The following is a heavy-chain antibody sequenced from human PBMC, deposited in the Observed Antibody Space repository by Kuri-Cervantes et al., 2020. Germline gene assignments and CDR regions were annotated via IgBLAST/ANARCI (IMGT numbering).Heavy chain of an antibody. CDR3: ARAIHGPFDY. Sequence: SCAVSGGSISSSNWWSWVRQPPGKGLEWIGEIYYSGSTYYNPSLKSRVTISVDTSKNQFSLRLSSVTAADTAVYYCARAIHGPFDYWGQGTLVTVSS. J-gene: IGHJ4*02. CDR1: GGSISSSNW. V-gene: IGHV4-4*02. D-gene: IGHD5-18*01. CDR2: IYYSGST.